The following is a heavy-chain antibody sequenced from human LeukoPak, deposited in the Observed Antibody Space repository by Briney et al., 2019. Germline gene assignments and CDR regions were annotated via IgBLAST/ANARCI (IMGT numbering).Heavy chain of an antibody. CDR1: GYTFTGYY. J-gene: IGHJ4*02. CDR2: INPNSGGT. Sequence: ASVKVSCKASGYTFTGYYMHWVRQAPGQGLEWTGWINPNSGGTNYAQKFQGRVTMTRDTSISTAYMELSRLRSDDTAVYYCARGRYDFWSGLKYFDYWGQGTLVTVSS. CDR3: ARGRYDFWSGLKYFDY. D-gene: IGHD3-3*01. V-gene: IGHV1-2*02.